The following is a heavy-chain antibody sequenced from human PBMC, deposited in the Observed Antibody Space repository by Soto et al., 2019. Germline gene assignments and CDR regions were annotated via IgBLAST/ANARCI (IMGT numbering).Heavy chain of an antibody. CDR2: INHSGST. Sequence: SETLSLTCAVSGDSITRGGSYWNWIRQPPGKGLEWIGEINHSGSTNYNPSLKSRVTISVDTSKNQFSLKLSSLTAADTAVYYFARGVQGRLFLYSSRWGNWFDPWGQGTLVTVSS. V-gene: IGHV4-34*01. D-gene: IGHD6-13*01. CDR1: GDSITRGGSY. J-gene: IGHJ5*02. CDR3: ARGVQGRLFLYSSRWGNWFDP.